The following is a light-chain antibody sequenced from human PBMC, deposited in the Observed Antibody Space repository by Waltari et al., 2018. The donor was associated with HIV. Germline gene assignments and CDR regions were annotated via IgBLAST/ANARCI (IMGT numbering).Light chain of an antibody. CDR1: TIDLDTFKS. V-gene: IGLV2-14*01. CDR2: EVS. Sequence: QSALTQPASASGSPRQSITISCTGTTIDLDTFKSVSWYQHHPGKAPKVIIYEVSNRPSGVSYRFSGSKSGHTASLTISGLQAEDEADYFCMSYISSATPEFGGGTKLTVL. J-gene: IGLJ3*02. CDR3: MSYISSATPE.